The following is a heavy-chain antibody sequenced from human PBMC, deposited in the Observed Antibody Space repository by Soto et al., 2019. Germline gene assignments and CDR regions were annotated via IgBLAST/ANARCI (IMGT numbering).Heavy chain of an antibody. D-gene: IGHD1-26*01. V-gene: IGHV3-73*01. J-gene: IGHJ6*02. CDR3: TRHVDPKPPRRPGATSYYYYYGMDV. CDR1: GFTFSSYA. CDR2: IRSKANSYAT. Sequence: GGSLRLSCAASGFTFSSYAMSWVRQASGKGLEWVGRIRSKANSYATAYAASVKGRFTISRDDSKNTAYLQMNSLKTEDTAVYYCTRHVDPKPPRRPGATSYYYYYGMDVWGQGTTVTVSS.